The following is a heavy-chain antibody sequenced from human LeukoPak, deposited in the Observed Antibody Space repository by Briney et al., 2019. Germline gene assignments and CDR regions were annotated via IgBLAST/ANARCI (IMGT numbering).Heavy chain of an antibody. Sequence: GGSLRLSCAASGFTFSDYYMSWIRQAPGKGLEWVSYISSSGSTIYYADSVKGRFTISRDSAKNSLYLQMNSLRAEDTAVYYCASSLSGSDYYDSSGYWENDYWGQGTLVTVSS. V-gene: IGHV3-11*01. CDR3: ASSLSGSDYYDSSGYWENDY. J-gene: IGHJ4*02. D-gene: IGHD3-22*01. CDR2: ISSSGSTI. CDR1: GFTFSDYY.